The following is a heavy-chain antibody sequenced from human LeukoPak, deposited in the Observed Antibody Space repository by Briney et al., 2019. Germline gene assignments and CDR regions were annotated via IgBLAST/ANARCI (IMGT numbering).Heavy chain of an antibody. CDR1: GGSFSGYY. J-gene: IGHJ4*02. CDR3: ARGQGFGESSCFDY. V-gene: IGHV4-34*01. D-gene: IGHD3-10*01. Sequence: PSETLSLTCAVYGGSFSGYYWSWIRQPPGKGLEWIGEINHSGSTNYNPSLKSRVTISVDTSKNQFSLKLSSVTAADTAVYYCARGQGFGESSCFDYWGQGALVTVSS. CDR2: INHSGST.